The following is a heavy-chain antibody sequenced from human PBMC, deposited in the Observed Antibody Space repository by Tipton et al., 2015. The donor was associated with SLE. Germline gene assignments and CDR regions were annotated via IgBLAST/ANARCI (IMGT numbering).Heavy chain of an antibody. J-gene: IGHJ6*02. CDR3: ARETTGDTYYYSGMDV. D-gene: IGHD7-27*01. CDR1: GGSISSYY. V-gene: IGHV4-59*01. CDR2: IYYSGST. Sequence: LRLSCTVSGGSISSYYWSWIRQPPGKGLEWIGYIYYSGSTNYNPSLKSRVTISVDTSKNQFPLNLSSVTAADTAVYYCARETTGDTYYYSGMDVWGQGTTVPVSS.